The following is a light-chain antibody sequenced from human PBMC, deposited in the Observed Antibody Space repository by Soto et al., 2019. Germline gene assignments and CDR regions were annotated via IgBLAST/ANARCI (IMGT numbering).Light chain of an antibody. CDR3: QQRSNWPLT. J-gene: IGKJ4*01. CDR1: QSHNSH. V-gene: IGKV3-11*01. Sequence: EIVLTQSPATLSLSPGAAATLSCRAGQSHNSHLAWYQQKSGKAPRLLIYDASNRATGVPARFSGSGSGPDFTLTISSLELDDLAVYYCQQRSNWPLTFGGGTKLDIK. CDR2: DAS.